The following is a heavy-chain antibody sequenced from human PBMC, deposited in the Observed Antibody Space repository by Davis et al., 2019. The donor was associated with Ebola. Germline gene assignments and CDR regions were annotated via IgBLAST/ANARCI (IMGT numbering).Heavy chain of an antibody. CDR1: GFTFSSHW. CDR3: TRWTMTTAGDY. CDR2: IIADGSGA. Sequence: PGGSLRLSCVASGFTFSSHWMHWVRQAPGQGLVWVSRIIADGSGANYADSVKGRFTISRDNAKNTLYLQMNSLRAEDTGVYYCTRWTMTTAGDYWGQGTLVTVSS. D-gene: IGHD1-1*01. J-gene: IGHJ4*02. V-gene: IGHV3-74*01.